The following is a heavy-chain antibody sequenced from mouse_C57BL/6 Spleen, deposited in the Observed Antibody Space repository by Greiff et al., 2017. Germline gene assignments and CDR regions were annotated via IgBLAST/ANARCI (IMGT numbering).Heavy chain of an antibody. CDR3: ARGTGTGYAC. CDR2: IDPGDGDT. D-gene: IGHD4-1*01. Sequence: QVQLKQSGAELVKPGASVKISCKASGYAFSSYWMNWVKQRPGKGLEWIGQIDPGDGDTNYNGKFKDKATLTADKSSSTAYMQLSSLTSEDSAVYFWARGTGTGYACWGKATLVTASA. J-gene: IGHJ3*01. CDR1: GYAFSSYW. V-gene: IGHV1-80*01.